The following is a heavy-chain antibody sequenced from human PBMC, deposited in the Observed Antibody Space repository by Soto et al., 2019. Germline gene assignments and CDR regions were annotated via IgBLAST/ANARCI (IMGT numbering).Heavy chain of an antibody. CDR3: ASLLLWFGEWEYYFDY. J-gene: IGHJ4*02. V-gene: IGHV4-39*01. CDR2: IYYSGST. CDR1: GGSISSSSYY. D-gene: IGHD3-10*01. Sequence: SETLSLTCTVSGGSISSSSYYWGWIRQPPGKGLEWIGSIYYSGSTYYNPSLKSRVTISVDTSKNQFSLKLSSVTAADTAVYYCASLLLWFGEWEYYFDYWGQGTLVTVSS.